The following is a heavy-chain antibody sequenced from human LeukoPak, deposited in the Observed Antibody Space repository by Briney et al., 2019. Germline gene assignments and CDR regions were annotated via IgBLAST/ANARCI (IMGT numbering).Heavy chain of an antibody. D-gene: IGHD3-22*01. CDR3: AKVKGGDSSGYYFAFDY. CDR2: ISGSGGST. J-gene: IGHJ4*02. CDR1: GFTFSSYA. V-gene: IGHV3-23*01. Sequence: PGGSLRLSCAASGFTFSSYAMSWVRQAPGKGLEWVSAISGSGGSTYYADSVKGRFTISRDNSKNTLYLQMNSLRAEDTAVYHCAKVKGGDSSGYYFAFDYWGQGTLVTVSS.